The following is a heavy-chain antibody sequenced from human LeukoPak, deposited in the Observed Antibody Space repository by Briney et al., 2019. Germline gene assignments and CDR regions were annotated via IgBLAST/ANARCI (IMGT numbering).Heavy chain of an antibody. J-gene: IGHJ4*02. V-gene: IGHV4-59*01. D-gene: IGHD3-16*01. Sequence: SETLSLTCTVSGGSISSYYWSWIRQPPGKGLEWIGYIHYIGSTNYNPSLKSRVTISVDTSKNQFSLKLSSVTAADMAVYYCASLGFPGGFDYWGQGTLVTVSS. CDR3: ASLGFPGGFDY. CDR1: GGSISSYY. CDR2: IHYIGST.